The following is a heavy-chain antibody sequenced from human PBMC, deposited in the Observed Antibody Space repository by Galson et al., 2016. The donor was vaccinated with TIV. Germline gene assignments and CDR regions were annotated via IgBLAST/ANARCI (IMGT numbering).Heavy chain of an antibody. V-gene: IGHV4-59*09. CDR3: ARGRFGGGLNYYGVDV. CDR2: MHTPGIT. J-gene: IGHJ6*02. Sequence: EWIGFMHTPGITNQNPSLRSRVAISLDTSKSQFSLQLNSVTSADTAVYYCARGRFGGGLNYYGVDVWGQGTTVTVSS. D-gene: IGHD3-10*01.